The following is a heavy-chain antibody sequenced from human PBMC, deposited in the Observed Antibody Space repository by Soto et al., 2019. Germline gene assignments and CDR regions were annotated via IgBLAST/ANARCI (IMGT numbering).Heavy chain of an antibody. CDR2: IHSDGSST. CDR3: ARGDRGAFDL. CDR1: GFTFSYYR. J-gene: IGHJ3*01. Sequence: EVRLVESEGGLVQPGGSLSLSCAASGFTFSYYRMHWVRQAPGQGLLWVSRIHSDGSSTTYADSVKGRFTISRDNAKNTVSLQLNSLRVQDTGVYFCARGDRGAFDLWGQGTMVTVSS. V-gene: IGHV3-74*01. D-gene: IGHD2-21*02.